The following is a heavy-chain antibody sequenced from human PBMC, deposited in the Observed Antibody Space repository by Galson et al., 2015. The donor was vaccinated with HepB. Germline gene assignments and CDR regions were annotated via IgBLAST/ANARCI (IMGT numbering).Heavy chain of an antibody. J-gene: IGHJ3*02. CDR3: TTEDGSGSYYSQGAFDI. V-gene: IGHV3-15*01. Sequence: SLRLSCAASGFTFSNAWMSWVRQAPGKGLEWVGRIKSKTDGGTTDYAAPVKGRFTISRDDSKNTLYLQMNSLKTEDTAVYYCTTEDGSGSYYSQGAFDIWCQGTMVTVSS. CDR2: IKSKTDGGTT. CDR1: GFTFSNAW. D-gene: IGHD3-10*01.